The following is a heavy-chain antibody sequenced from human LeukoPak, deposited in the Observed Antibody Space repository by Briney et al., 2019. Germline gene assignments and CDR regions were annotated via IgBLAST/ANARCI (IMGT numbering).Heavy chain of an antibody. CDR1: GYSFTRYW. CDR2: IYPGDSDT. J-gene: IGHJ4*02. CDR3: ALGMYSSGWRFDY. D-gene: IGHD6-19*01. V-gene: IGHV5-51*01. Sequence: GESLKISCKCSGYSFTRYWIGWVRQLPGKGLEWMGIIYPGDSDTRYRPSFQGQVTISADKSISTAYLQWSSLKASDTAMYYCALGMYSSGWRFDYWGQGTLVTVSS.